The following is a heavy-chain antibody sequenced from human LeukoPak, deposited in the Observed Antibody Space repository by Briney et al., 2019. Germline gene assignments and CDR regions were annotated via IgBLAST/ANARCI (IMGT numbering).Heavy chain of an antibody. D-gene: IGHD1-26*01. CDR2: INPNSGGT. J-gene: IGHJ4*02. Sequence: ASVKVSCKASGYTFTGYYMHWVRQAPGQGLEWMGWINPNSGGTNYAQKFQGRVTMTRDTSISTAYMELSRLRSDDTAVYYCARENSGSYGDDYWGQGTLVTVSS. CDR1: GYTFTGYY. V-gene: IGHV1-2*02. CDR3: ARENSGSYGDDY.